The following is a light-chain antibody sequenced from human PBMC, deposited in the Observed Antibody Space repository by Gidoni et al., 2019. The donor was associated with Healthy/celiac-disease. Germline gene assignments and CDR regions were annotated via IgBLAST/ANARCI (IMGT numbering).Light chain of an antibody. V-gene: IGKV1-27*01. Sequence: DNQMTQSPSSLSASVGDRVTITCRASQGISNYLAWYQQKPGKVPKLLIYAASTLQSGVPSRFSGSGSGTDFTLTISSLQPEDVATYYCQKYNSAPWTFXQXTKVEIK. CDR2: AAS. CDR3: QKYNSAPWT. J-gene: IGKJ1*01. CDR1: QGISNY.